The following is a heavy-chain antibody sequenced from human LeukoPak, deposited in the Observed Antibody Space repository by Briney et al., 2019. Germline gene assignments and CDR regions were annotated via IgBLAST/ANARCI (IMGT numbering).Heavy chain of an antibody. CDR3: ARDRYDYVWGSYRPLYAFDI. J-gene: IGHJ3*02. V-gene: IGHV1-2*02. Sequence: ASVKVSCKASGYTFTGYYMHWVRQAPGQGLEWMGWINPNSGGTNYAPKFQGRVTMTRDTSISTAYMELSRLRSDDTAVYYCARDRYDYVWGSYRPLYAFDIWGQGTMVTVSS. CDR2: INPNSGGT. D-gene: IGHD3-16*02. CDR1: GYTFTGYY.